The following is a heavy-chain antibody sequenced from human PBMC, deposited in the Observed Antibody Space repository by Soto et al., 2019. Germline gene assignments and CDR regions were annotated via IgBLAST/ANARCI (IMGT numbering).Heavy chain of an antibody. CDR1: GFTFSSYS. V-gene: IGHV3-21*01. CDR2: ISSSSSYI. J-gene: IGHJ4*02. D-gene: IGHD6-13*01. Sequence: PGGPLRLSCSASGFTFSSYSMNWVRQAPGKGLEWVSSISSSSSYIYYADSVKGRFTISRDNAKNSLYLQMNSLRAEDTAVYYCATQARGQQLATDWGQGTLVTVSS. CDR3: ATQARGQQLATD.